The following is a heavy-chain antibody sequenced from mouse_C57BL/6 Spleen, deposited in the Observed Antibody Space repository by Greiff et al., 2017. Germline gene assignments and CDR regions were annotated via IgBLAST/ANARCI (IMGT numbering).Heavy chain of an antibody. CDR2: ISYDGSN. J-gene: IGHJ1*03. V-gene: IGHV3-6*01. CDR3: ARAGGGWYFDV. CDR1: GYSITSGYY. Sequence: EVQLQQSGPGLVKPSQSLSLTCSVTGYSITSGYYWNWIRQFPGNKLEWMGYISYDGSNNYNPSLKNRISITRDTSKNQFFLKLNSVTTEDTATYYCARAGGGWYFDVWGTGTTVTVSS.